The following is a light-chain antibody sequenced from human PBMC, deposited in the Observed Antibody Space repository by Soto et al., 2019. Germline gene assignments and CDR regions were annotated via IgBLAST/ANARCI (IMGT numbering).Light chain of an antibody. J-gene: IGKJ4*01. CDR2: EVF. V-gene: IGKV3-11*01. CDR3: QQRSNGLT. Sequence: EIVLTQSPATLSLSPGERATISCRASQSVNSYLAWYQQKPGQAPRLLIFEVFNRATGIPARFSGSGSGTDFTPTISRLAPEDFAVYYCQQRSNGLTFGGGTKVEMK. CDR1: QSVNSY.